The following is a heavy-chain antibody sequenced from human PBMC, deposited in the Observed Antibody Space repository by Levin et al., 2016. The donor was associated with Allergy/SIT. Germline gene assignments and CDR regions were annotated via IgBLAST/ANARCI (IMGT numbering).Heavy chain of an antibody. Sequence: GGSLRLSCAASGFTVSSNYMSWVRQAPGKGLEWVSVIYSDSTTYYADSVKGRFTISRDNSKNTLSLQMNSLRAEDTAVYYCVREVIEAAGREFDYWGQGTLVTVSS. CDR3: VREVIEAAGREFDY. CDR1: GFTVSSNY. D-gene: IGHD6-13*01. J-gene: IGHJ4*02. CDR2: IYSDSTT. V-gene: IGHV3-53*01.